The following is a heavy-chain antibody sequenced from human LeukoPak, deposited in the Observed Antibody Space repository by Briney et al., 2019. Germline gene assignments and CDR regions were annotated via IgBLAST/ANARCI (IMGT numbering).Heavy chain of an antibody. CDR1: GFTFSGSA. D-gene: IGHD6-25*01. Sequence: GGSLRLSCAASGFTFSGSAMHWVRQASGKGLEWVGRIRSKANSSATAYAASVKGRFTISRDDSKNTAYLQMNSLKTEDTAVYYCIFRGYPQGYYYMDVWGKGTTVTVSS. CDR2: IRSKANSSAT. J-gene: IGHJ6*03. CDR3: IFRGYPQGYYYMDV. V-gene: IGHV3-73*01.